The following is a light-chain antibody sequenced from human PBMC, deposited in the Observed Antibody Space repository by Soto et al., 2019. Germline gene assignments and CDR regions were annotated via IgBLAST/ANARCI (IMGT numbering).Light chain of an antibody. Sequence: QSVLTQPRSVSGSPGHSVTVSCTGTSSDVGAYDYVSWYQQHPGKAPKLIIYDVRKRPSGVPDRFSGSKSGNTASLTISGLQADDEADYYCCSYAGNFIYVFVTGTKLTVL. CDR1: SSDVGAYDY. CDR2: DVR. J-gene: IGLJ1*01. V-gene: IGLV2-11*01. CDR3: CSYAGNFIYV.